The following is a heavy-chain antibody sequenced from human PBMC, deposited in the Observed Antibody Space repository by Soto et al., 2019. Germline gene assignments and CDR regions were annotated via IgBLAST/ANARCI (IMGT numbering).Heavy chain of an antibody. V-gene: IGHV1-8*01. CDR2: MNPNSGNT. CDR3: ARAEYSSPYYQFDY. J-gene: IGHJ4*02. Sequence: ASVKVSCKASGYTFTSYDINWVRQATGQGLEWMGWMNPNSGNTGYAQKFQGRVTMTRNTSISTAYMELSSLRSEDTAVYFCARAEYSSPYYQFDYWGRGTLVTVS. D-gene: IGHD6-6*01. CDR1: GYTFTSYD.